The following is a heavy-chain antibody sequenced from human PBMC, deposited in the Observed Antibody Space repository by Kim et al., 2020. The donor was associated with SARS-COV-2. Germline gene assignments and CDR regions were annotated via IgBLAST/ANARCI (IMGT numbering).Heavy chain of an antibody. J-gene: IGHJ5*02. V-gene: IGHV4-4*07. CDR3: ARDLEAANSNWFDP. D-gene: IGHD6-13*01. Sequence: NPTLKSRVTMSVDTSKNQFSLKRSSVTAADTAVYYCARDLEAANSNWFDPWGQGTLVTVSS.